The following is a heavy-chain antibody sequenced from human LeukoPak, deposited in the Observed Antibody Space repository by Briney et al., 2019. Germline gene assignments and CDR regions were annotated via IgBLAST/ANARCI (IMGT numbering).Heavy chain of an antibody. V-gene: IGHV1-46*01. D-gene: IGHD4-23*01. CDR1: GYTFTSYY. CDR3: ARDRSDYGGNSGPFDI. J-gene: IGHJ3*02. Sequence: ATVKVSCKASGYTFTSYYMHWVRQAPGQGLEWMGIINPSGGSTSYAQKFQGRVTMTRDTSTSTVYMELSSLRSEDTAVYYCARDRSDYGGNSGPFDIWGQGTMVTV. CDR2: INPSGGST.